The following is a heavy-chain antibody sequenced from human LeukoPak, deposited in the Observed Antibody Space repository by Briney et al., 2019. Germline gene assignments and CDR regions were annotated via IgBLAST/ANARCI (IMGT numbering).Heavy chain of an antibody. CDR2: IHTSGDT. V-gene: IGHV4-59*10. Sequence: PSETLSLTCAVYGGSFSGYYWSWIRQPPGKGLEWIGRIHTSGDTNYNPSLKSRVTMSVDTSKNQFSLKLSSVTAADTAVYYCARGPPPDFDYWGQGTLVTVSS. CDR3: ARGPPPDFDY. CDR1: GGSFSGYY. J-gene: IGHJ4*02.